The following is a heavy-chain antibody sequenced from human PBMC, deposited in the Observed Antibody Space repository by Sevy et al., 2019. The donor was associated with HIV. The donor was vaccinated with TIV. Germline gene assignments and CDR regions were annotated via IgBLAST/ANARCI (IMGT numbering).Heavy chain of an antibody. D-gene: IGHD3-16*01. CDR3: ASAGSLPVFDPVIMFGGVSGTRNWFDP. Sequence: GLEWVANIKEDGSEKYCVDSVKGRFTISRDNAKNSLYLQMNSLRAEDTAVYYCASAGSLPVFDPVIMFGGVSGTRNWFDPWGQGTLVTVSS. CDR2: IKEDGSEK. J-gene: IGHJ5*02. V-gene: IGHV3-7*01.